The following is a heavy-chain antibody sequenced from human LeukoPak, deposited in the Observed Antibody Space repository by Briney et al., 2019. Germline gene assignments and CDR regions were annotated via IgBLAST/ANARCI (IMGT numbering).Heavy chain of an antibody. CDR3: AREDPQTRVPEGLDV. Sequence: SETLSLTCAVSGGSIGSYYWSWLRQPPGRALEWIGYIYFTGTTNYNHSLKSRVTISVDTSRHQFSLSPTSVTAADTAVYYCAREDPQTRVPEGLDVWGQGTTVTVSS. D-gene: IGHD4/OR15-4a*01. V-gene: IGHV4-59*01. CDR2: IYFTGTT. J-gene: IGHJ6*02. CDR1: GGSIGSYY.